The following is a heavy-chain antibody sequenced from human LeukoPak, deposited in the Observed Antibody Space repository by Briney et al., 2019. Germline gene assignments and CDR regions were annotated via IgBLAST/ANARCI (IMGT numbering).Heavy chain of an antibody. V-gene: IGHV3-74*01. CDR2: INNDGSGT. CDR1: GFTFSDYW. J-gene: IGHJ6*02. CDR3: ARDLNYGMDV. Sequence: GGSLRLSCAASGFTFSDYWMHWVRQAPGKGLVWVSRINNDGSGTSYADSVKGRFTISRDNAKNTLYLQMNSLRAEDTAVYYCARDLNYGMDVWGQGTTVTVSS.